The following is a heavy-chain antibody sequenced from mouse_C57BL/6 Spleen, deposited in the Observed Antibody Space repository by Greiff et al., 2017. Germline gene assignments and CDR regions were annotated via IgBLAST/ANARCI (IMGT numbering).Heavy chain of an antibody. CDR3: ARYWDPYYFDY. CDR2: IYPGDGDT. J-gene: IGHJ2*01. V-gene: IGHV1-80*01. Sequence: VKLVESGAELVKPGASVKISCKASGYAFSSYWMNWVKQRPGKGLEWIGQIYPGDGDTNYNGKFKGKATLTADKSSSTAYMQLSSLTSEDSAVYFCARYWDPYYFDYWGQGTTLTVSS. CDR1: GYAFSSYW. D-gene: IGHD4-1*01.